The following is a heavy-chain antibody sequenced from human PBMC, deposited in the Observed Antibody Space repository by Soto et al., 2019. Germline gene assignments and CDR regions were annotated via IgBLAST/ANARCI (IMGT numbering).Heavy chain of an antibody. CDR2: FDPEDGET. V-gene: IGHV1-24*01. D-gene: IGHD6-13*01. Sequence: QVQLVQSGAEVKKPGASVKVSCKVSGYSLTELSMHWVRQAPGKGLEWMGGFDPEDGETIYAQKFQGRVTKTEDTSTETAYMELSSLRSEDTAVYYCATEDYSSNWSFDYWGQGTLVTVSS. CDR3: ATEDYSSNWSFDY. CDR1: GYSLTELS. J-gene: IGHJ4*02.